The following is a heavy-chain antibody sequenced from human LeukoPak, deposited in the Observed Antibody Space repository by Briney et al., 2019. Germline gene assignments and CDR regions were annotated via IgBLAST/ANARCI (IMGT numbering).Heavy chain of an antibody. D-gene: IGHD3-16*01. CDR1: GFTVSSNY. V-gene: IGHV3-53*01. J-gene: IGHJ4*02. CDR3: AKDPPGGTPRHPFDY. CDR2: IYSGGNT. Sequence: GGSLRLSCAASGFTVSSNYMSWVRQAPGKGLEWVSVIYSGGNTYYADSVKGRFTISRDNSKNTLYLQMNSLRAEDTAVYYCAKDPPGGTPRHPFDYWGQGTLVTVSS.